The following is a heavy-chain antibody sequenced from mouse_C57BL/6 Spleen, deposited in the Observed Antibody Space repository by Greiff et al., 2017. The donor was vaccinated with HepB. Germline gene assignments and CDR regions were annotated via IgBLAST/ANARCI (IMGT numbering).Heavy chain of an antibody. Sequence: QVQLQQSGAELMKPGASVKLSCKATGYTFTGYWIEWVKQRPGHGLEWIGEILPGSGSTNYNEKFEGKATFTADTSSNTAYMQLSSLTTEDSAIYYCARKAYYYGSSYGYFDVWGTGTTVTVSS. V-gene: IGHV1-9*01. CDR2: ILPGSGST. J-gene: IGHJ1*03. D-gene: IGHD1-1*01. CDR3: ARKAYYYGSSYGYFDV. CDR1: GYTFTGYW.